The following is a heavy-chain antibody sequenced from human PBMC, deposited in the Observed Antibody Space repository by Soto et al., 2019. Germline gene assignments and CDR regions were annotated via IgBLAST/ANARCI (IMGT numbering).Heavy chain of an antibody. CDR1: GFTFSRYW. CDR2: IKQDGSEK. CDR3: ASGIAAAEGCD. J-gene: IGHJ1*01. V-gene: IGHV3-7*03. Sequence: EVQLVESGGGLVQSGGSLRLSCAASGFTFSRYWMTWVRQAPGKGLEWVANIKQDGSEKYYVDSVKGRFTISRDNVKKSLYLQMNSLRAEDTAVYCCASGIAAAEGCDWGQGTLVTVSS. D-gene: IGHD6-13*01.